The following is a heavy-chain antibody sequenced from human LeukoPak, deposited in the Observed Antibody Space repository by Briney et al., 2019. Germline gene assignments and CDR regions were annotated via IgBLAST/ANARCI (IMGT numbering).Heavy chain of an antibody. CDR1: GFTFSTYG. CDR3: GRDFWGSIDH. V-gene: IGHV3-74*01. Sequence: PGGSLRLSCAVSGFTFSTYGMNWVRQAPGKGLVWVSLINNDGHTTVYADSVKGRFTISRDNAKNTLYPQMNSLRAEDTAVYYCGRDFWGSIDHWGQGTLVTVSS. CDR2: INNDGHTT. J-gene: IGHJ4*02. D-gene: IGHD3-16*01.